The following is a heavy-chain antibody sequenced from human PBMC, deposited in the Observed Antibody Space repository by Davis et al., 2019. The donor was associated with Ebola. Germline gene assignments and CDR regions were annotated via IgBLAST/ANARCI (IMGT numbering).Heavy chain of an antibody. Sequence: ASVKVSCKASGYTFTSYGISWVRQAPGQGLEWMGWISAYNGSTNYAQKLQGRVTMTTDTSTSTAYMELRSLRSDDTAVYYCARAVVVPAARRYYYYMDVWGKGTTVTVSS. V-gene: IGHV1-18*04. D-gene: IGHD2-2*01. CDR3: ARAVVVPAARRYYYYMDV. J-gene: IGHJ6*03. CDR1: GYTFTSYG. CDR2: ISAYNGST.